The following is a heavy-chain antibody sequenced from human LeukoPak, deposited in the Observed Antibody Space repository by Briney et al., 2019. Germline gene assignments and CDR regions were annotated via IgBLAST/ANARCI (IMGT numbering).Heavy chain of an antibody. D-gene: IGHD4-23*01. V-gene: IGHV1-8*01. CDR2: MNPNSGNT. J-gene: IGHJ5*02. CDR1: GYTFTSYD. CDR3: ARDYGGNSGWFDP. Sequence: ASVKVSCKASGYTFTSYDMNWVRQATGQGLEWLGWMNPNSGNTGYAQKFQGRVAMTRNTSVSTAYMELSSLRSEDTAVYYCARDYGGNSGWFDPWGQGTLVTVSS.